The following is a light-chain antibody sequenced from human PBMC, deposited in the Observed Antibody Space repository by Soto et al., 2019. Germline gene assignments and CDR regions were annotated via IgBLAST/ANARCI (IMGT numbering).Light chain of an antibody. CDR1: QSVSSN. Sequence: EIVMTQSPATLSVSPGERATLSCRASQSVSSNLAWYQQQPGQAPRLLIYGASTRGTGIPARFSGSGSGTEFTLTISGLQSGDFAVYYCQQYNNWPPITFGQGTRLEIK. J-gene: IGKJ5*01. CDR2: GAS. CDR3: QQYNNWPPIT. V-gene: IGKV3-15*01.